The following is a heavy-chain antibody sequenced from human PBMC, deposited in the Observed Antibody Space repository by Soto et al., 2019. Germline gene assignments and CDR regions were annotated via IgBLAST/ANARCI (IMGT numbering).Heavy chain of an antibody. D-gene: IGHD3-22*01. Sequence: SETLSLTCTVSGGSISSYYWSWIRQPPGKGLEWIGYIYYSGSTNYNPSLKSRVTISVDTSKNQFSLKLSSVTAADTAVYYCARSPIYDSSGYYYYYGMDVWGQGTTVTVSS. CDR2: IYYSGST. CDR1: GGSISSYY. V-gene: IGHV4-59*01. J-gene: IGHJ6*02. CDR3: ARSPIYDSSGYYYYYGMDV.